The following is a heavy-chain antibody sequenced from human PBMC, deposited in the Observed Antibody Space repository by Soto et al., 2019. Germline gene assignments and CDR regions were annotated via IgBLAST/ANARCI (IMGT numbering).Heavy chain of an antibody. CDR2: IIPIFDTA. CDR3: ARDSRKPRYCIGATCYSEIYYGMDV. Sequence: QVQLVQSGAEVKKPGSSVKVSCKASGGTFSNYAITWVRQAPGQGLEWMGGIIPIFDTANYAQKFQGRVTITTDESTSTAYMDLNSLRSEDTAVYYCARDSRKPRYCIGATCYSEIYYGMDVWGQGTTVTVSS. CDR1: GGTFSNYA. D-gene: IGHD2-15*01. V-gene: IGHV1-69*01. J-gene: IGHJ6*02.